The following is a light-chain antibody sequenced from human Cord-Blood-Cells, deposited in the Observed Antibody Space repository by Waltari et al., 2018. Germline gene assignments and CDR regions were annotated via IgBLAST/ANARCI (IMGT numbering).Light chain of an antibody. CDR2: DVS. Sequence: QSALTQPASVSGSPGQSITLSCTGTSRDVGGCNHVPWYQQHPGKAPKLMIYDVSNRPSGVSNRFSGSKSGNTASLTISGLQAEDEADYYCSSYTSSSTLYVFGTGTKVTVL. CDR1: SRDVGGCNH. V-gene: IGLV2-14*01. J-gene: IGLJ1*01. CDR3: SSYTSSSTLYV.